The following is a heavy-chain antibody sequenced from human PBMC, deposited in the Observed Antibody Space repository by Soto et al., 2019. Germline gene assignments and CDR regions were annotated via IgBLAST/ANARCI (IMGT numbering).Heavy chain of an antibody. Sequence: QVQLVQSGAEEKKPGASVKVSCKASGYTFVTYAMHWVRQAPGQRLEWMGWINAGNGNTKYSQKFQGRGTITRDTSASTAYMELSSLRSEDTAVYYCARPGGCSYCYDYLGQGTLVTVSS. CDR1: GYTFVTYA. V-gene: IGHV1-3*05. CDR2: INAGNGNT. CDR3: ARPGGCSYCYDY. J-gene: IGHJ4*02. D-gene: IGHD5-18*01.